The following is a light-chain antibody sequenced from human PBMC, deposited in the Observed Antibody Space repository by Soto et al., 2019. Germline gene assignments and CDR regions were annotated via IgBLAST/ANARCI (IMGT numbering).Light chain of an antibody. V-gene: IGKV3-11*01. CDR3: QVRTNWSIA. CDR2: DAS. J-gene: IGKJ5*01. Sequence: EIVMTQSPATLSVSPGERATLSCRASESVTSSLAWYQQKPGQAPRLLIYDASNRATGIPARFSGTGSGTDFTLTINNLEPEDFAVYYCQVRTNWSIAFGRGTRLEIK. CDR1: ESVTSS.